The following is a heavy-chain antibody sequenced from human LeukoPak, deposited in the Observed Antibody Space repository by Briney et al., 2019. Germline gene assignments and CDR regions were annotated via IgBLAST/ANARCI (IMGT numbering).Heavy chain of an antibody. Sequence: GRSLRLSCAASGFTFSSYSMNWVRQAPGKGLEWVSSISSSSSYIYYADSVKGRFTISRDNAKNSLYLQMNSLRAEDTAVYYCARGLTTRRVYYFDYWGQGTLVTVSS. J-gene: IGHJ4*02. CDR2: ISSSSSYI. CDR3: ARGLTTRRVYYFDY. V-gene: IGHV3-21*01. CDR1: GFTFSSYS. D-gene: IGHD4/OR15-4a*01.